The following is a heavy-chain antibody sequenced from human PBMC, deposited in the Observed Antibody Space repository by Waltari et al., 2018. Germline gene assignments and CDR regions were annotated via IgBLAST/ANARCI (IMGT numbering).Heavy chain of an antibody. J-gene: IGHJ4*02. V-gene: IGHV4-39*01. CDR3: ARLCIAVARYRTFDY. CDR2: IYYSGST. CDR1: ISSSSYY. Sequence: ISSSSYYWGWIRQPPGKGLEWIGSIYYSGSTYYNPSLKSRVTISVDTSKNQFSLKLSSVTAADTAVYYCARLCIAVARYRTFDYWGQGTLVTVSS. D-gene: IGHD6-19*01.